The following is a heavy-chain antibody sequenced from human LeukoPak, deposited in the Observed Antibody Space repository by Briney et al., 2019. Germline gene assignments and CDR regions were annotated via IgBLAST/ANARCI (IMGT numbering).Heavy chain of an antibody. V-gene: IGHV4-34*01. D-gene: IGHD4-11*01. J-gene: IGHJ4*02. CDR1: GGSFSGYY. CDR2: INHSGST. CDR3: ARLYSNMFGY. Sequence: KPSETLSLTCAVYGGSFSGYYWSWIRQPPGKGLEWIGEINHSGSTNYNPSLKSRVTISVDTSKNQFSLKLSSVTAADTAVYYCARLYSNMFGYWGQGTLVTVSS.